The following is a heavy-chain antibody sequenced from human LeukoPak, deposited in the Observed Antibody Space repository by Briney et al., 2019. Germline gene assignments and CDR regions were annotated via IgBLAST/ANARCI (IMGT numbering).Heavy chain of an antibody. V-gene: IGHV1-18*01. CDR3: ARDRYQPPIGELSALGYYYYGMDV. D-gene: IGHD3-10*01. CDR2: ISAYNGNT. J-gene: IGHJ6*02. Sequence: ASVKVSCKASGYTLTSYGISWVRQAPGQGLEWMGWISAYNGNTNYAQKLQGRVTMTTDTSTSTAYMELRSLRSDDTAVYYCARDRYQPPIGELSALGYYYYGMDVWGQGTTVTVSS. CDR1: GYTLTSYG.